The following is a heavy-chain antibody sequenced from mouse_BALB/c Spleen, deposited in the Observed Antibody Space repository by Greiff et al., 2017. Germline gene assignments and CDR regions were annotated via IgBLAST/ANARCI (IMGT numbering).Heavy chain of an antibody. J-gene: IGHJ3*01. CDR2: ISSGGGST. V-gene: IGHV5-12-1*01. CDR1: GFAFSSYD. D-gene: IGHD2-2*01. Sequence: DVKLVESGGGLVKPGGSLKLSCAASGFAFSSYDMSWVRQTPEKRLEWVAYISSGGGSTYYPDTVKGRFTISRDNAKNTLYLQMSSLKSEDTAMYYCARQTMVTTEAYWGQGTLVTVSA. CDR3: ARQTMVTTEAY.